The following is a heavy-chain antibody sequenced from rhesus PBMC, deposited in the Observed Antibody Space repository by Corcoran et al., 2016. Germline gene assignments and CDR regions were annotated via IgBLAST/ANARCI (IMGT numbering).Heavy chain of an antibody. CDR2: ISSASSYI. J-gene: IGHJ4*01. Sequence: EVQLVESGGGLVQPGGSLRLSCAASGFTFRSYGMRWVRQAPGKGLRWVSSISSASSYIYYADSVKGRFTISRDNAKNSLSLQMNSLRAEDTAVYYCTAGWYSGSYWGQGVLVTVSS. D-gene: IGHD1-44*02. CDR3: TAGWYSGSY. V-gene: IGHV3S16*01. CDR1: GFTFRSYG.